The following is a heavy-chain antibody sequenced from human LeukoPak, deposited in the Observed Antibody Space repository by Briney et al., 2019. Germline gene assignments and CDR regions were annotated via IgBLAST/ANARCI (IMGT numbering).Heavy chain of an antibody. J-gene: IGHJ6*02. Sequence: GGSLRLSCAASGFTFSSYAMSWVRQAPGKGLEWVSTISGSGASTYYATSVRGRFSISRDNSKDTVYLQMNSLRAEDTAIYYCVKDRPCETCMPMDAWGQGTTVTVSS. CDR2: ISGSGAST. V-gene: IGHV3-23*01. CDR1: GFTFSSYA. CDR3: VKDRPCETCMPMDA. D-gene: IGHD2-2*01.